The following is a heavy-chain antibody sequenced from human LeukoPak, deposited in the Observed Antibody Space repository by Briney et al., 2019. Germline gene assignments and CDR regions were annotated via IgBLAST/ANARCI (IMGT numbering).Heavy chain of an antibody. J-gene: IGHJ3*02. V-gene: IGHV4-4*07. CDR2: TYITENTDDDPS. CDR3: ARDPWDTAMVIGAFDI. D-gene: IGHD5-18*01. CDR1: GGSVSSYQ. Sequence: SETLSLTCTVSGGSVSSYQWSWIRQPAGKGLEWIGRTYITENTDDDPSNYNPSFKSRVTLSIDTFKNQFSLKLISVTAADTAVYYCARDPWDTAMVIGAFDIWGQGTMVTVSS.